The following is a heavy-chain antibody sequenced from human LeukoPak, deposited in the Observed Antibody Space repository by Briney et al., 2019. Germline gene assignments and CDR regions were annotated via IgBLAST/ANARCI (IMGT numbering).Heavy chain of an antibody. D-gene: IGHD1-26*01. Sequence: GGSLRLSCAASGFTFTSYSMNWVRQAPGKGLEWVSTISGGGGSTYYADSVKGRFTISRDNSENTLYLQVNSLRAEDTAVYYCAKGGKWDVTPFDYWGQGTLVTVSS. J-gene: IGHJ4*02. V-gene: IGHV3-23*01. CDR1: GFTFTSYS. CDR2: ISGGGGST. CDR3: AKGGKWDVTPFDY.